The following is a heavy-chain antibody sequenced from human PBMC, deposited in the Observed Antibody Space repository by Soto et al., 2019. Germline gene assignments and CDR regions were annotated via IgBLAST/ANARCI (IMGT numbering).Heavy chain of an antibody. D-gene: IGHD6-13*01. Sequence: EVQLVESGGGLVQPGGSLRLSCAASGFTFSSYSMNWVRQAPGKGLEWVSYISSSSSTIYYADSVKGRFTISRDNAKNSLYLQMNSRRAGDTAVYYCARHPERIAQIGWFDPWGQGTLVTVSS. CDR3: ARHPERIAQIGWFDP. J-gene: IGHJ5*02. V-gene: IGHV3-48*01. CDR1: GFTFSSYS. CDR2: ISSSSSTI.